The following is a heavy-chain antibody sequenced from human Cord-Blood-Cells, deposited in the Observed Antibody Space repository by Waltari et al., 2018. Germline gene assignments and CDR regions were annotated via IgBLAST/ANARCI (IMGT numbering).Heavy chain of an antibody. V-gene: IGHV2-5*02. Sequence: GWIRQPPGKALEWLALIYWDDDKRYSPSLKSRLTITKDTAKNQVVLTMTNMDPVDTATYYCAHRQTGDRPENDWYFDLWGRGTLVTVSS. CDR3: AHRQTGDRPENDWYFDL. CDR2: IYWDDDK. D-gene: IGHD7-27*01. J-gene: IGHJ2*01.